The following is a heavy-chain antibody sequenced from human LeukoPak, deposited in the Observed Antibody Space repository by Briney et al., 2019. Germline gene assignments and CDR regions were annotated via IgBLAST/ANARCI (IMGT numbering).Heavy chain of an antibody. CDR3: ARDESITMVRGENGYYYGMDV. Sequence: SETLSLTCAVSGGSISSSNWWSWVRQPPGKGLEWIGEIYHSGSTNYNPSLKSRVTISVDKSKNQFSLKLSSVTAADTAVYYCARDESITMVRGENGYYYGMDVWGQGTTVTVSS. J-gene: IGHJ6*02. CDR1: GGSISSSNW. CDR2: IYHSGST. D-gene: IGHD3-10*01. V-gene: IGHV4-4*02.